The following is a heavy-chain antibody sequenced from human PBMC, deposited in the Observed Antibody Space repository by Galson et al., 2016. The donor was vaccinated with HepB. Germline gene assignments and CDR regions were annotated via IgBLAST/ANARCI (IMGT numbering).Heavy chain of an antibody. J-gene: IGHJ4*02. CDR1: GISVTTFEVG. Sequence: PALVKPTQTLTLTCSVSGISVTTFEVGVGWIRQSPGKAPEWLAIIYWDDEDRYSPSLKSRLTITRDTSKNQVVLTMINMDPEDTATYYCAHRGRTRYFDTWGKGTLVTVSS. CDR3: AHRGRTRYFDT. CDR2: IYWDDED. V-gene: IGHV2-5*02. D-gene: IGHD3/OR15-3a*01.